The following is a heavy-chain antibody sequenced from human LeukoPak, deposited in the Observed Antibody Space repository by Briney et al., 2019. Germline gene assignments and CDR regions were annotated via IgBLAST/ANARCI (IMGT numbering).Heavy chain of an antibody. CDR1: VGSISSYY. CDR3: ARVGDWNDLVY. Sequence: SETLSLTCTVSVGSISSYYWSWIRQPPGKGLEWIGYIYYSGSTNYNPSLKSRLTILVDTSKNQFSLKLSSVTAADTAVYYCARVGDWNDLVYWGQGTLVTVSS. J-gene: IGHJ4*02. V-gene: IGHV4-59*01. CDR2: IYYSGST. D-gene: IGHD1-1*01.